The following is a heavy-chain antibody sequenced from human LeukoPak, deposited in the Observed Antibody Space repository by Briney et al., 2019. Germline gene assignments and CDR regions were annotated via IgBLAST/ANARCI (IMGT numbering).Heavy chain of an antibody. J-gene: IGHJ6*02. CDR1: GYTFTSYA. Sequence: ASVTVSCKASGYTFTSYAMNWVRQAPGQGLEWMGWINTNTGNPTYAQGFTGRFVFSLDTSVSTAYLQISSLKAEDTAVYYCARGYYDFWSGYRTYYYYGMDVWGQGTTVTVSS. D-gene: IGHD3-3*01. CDR3: ARGYYDFWSGYRTYYYYGMDV. V-gene: IGHV7-4-1*02. CDR2: INTNTGNP.